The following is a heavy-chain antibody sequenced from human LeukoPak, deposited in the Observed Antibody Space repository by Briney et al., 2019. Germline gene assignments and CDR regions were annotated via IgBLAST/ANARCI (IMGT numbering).Heavy chain of an antibody. V-gene: IGHV4-59*08. D-gene: IGHD3-10*01. CDR3: ARSDTLYGSGSYFLGP. J-gene: IGHJ5*02. Sequence: SETLSLTCTVSGGSISSYYWSWIRQPPGKGLEWIGYIYYSGSTNYNPSLKSRVTISVDTSKNQFSLKLSSVTAADTAVYYCARSDTLYGSGSYFLGPWGQGTLVTVSS. CDR1: GGSISSYY. CDR2: IYYSGST.